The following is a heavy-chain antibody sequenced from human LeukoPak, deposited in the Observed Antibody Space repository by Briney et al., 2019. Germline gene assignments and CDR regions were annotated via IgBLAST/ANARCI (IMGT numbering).Heavy chain of an antibody. D-gene: IGHD3-22*01. V-gene: IGHV3-49*03. CDR1: GFTFGDYA. CDR3: TRDPRVGYYDSSGYYFGHYYMDV. CDR2: IRSKAYGGTT. Sequence: GGSLRLSCTASGFTFGDYAMSWFRQAPGKGLEWVGFIRSKAYGGTTEYAASVKGRFTISRDDSKSIAYLQMNSLKTEDTAVYYCTRDPRVGYYDSSGYYFGHYYMDVWGKGTTVTVSS. J-gene: IGHJ6*03.